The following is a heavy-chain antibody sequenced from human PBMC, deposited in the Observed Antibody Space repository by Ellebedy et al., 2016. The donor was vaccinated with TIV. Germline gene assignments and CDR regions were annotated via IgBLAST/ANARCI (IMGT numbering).Heavy chain of an antibody. CDR3: AKGRYSGSGSYKNTFDY. V-gene: IGHV3-23*01. CDR1: GFTFNNYV. CDR2: ITCSGDAT. D-gene: IGHD3-10*01. Sequence: PGGSLRLSCAASGFTFNNYVMSWVRQAPGEGLELFSLITCSGDATYYADSVKGRFTISRDNSKNTLYLQMNSLRADDTAVYHCAKGRYSGSGSYKNTFDYWGQGTLVTVSS. J-gene: IGHJ4*02.